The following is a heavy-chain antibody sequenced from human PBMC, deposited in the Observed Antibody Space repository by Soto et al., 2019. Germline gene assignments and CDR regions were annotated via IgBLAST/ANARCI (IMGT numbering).Heavy chain of an antibody. J-gene: IGHJ4*02. Sequence: EVQLVESGGGLVQPGGSLRLSCAASGFTFSSYEMNWVRQAPGKGLEWVSYISSSGSTIYYADSVKGRFTISRDNAKNSLYLQMNSLRAEDTAVYYCARVGGTAMVTGFDYWGQGTLVTVSS. CDR1: GFTFSSYE. CDR3: ARVGGTAMVTGFDY. D-gene: IGHD5-18*01. V-gene: IGHV3-48*03. CDR2: ISSSGSTI.